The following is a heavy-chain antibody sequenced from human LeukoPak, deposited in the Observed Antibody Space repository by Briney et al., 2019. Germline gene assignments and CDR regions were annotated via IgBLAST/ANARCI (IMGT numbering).Heavy chain of an antibody. CDR3: ARDHYYGSGTSPPRMDV. Sequence: SGGSLRLSCEASGFTFSSYAMSWVRQAPGKGLEWVSVISGTGGSTYYADSVKGRFTISRDNSQNTLYLQMNSLRAEDTAVYYCARDHYYGSGTSPPRMDVWGQGTTVTVSS. V-gene: IGHV3-23*01. D-gene: IGHD3-10*01. CDR1: GFTFSSYA. CDR2: ISGTGGST. J-gene: IGHJ6*02.